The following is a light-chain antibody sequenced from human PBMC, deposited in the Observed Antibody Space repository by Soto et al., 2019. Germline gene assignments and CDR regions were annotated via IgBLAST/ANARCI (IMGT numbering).Light chain of an antibody. J-gene: IGLJ2*01. V-gene: IGLV1-51*01. CDR3: GTWDSGLSAV. Sequence: QSVLTQPPSVSAAPGQKVTISCSGSSSNIGNNYVSWYQQLPGTAPKLLIYDNNKRPSGIPDRFSGSKSGTSATLGITGLQTGDEADYYCGTWDSGLSAVFGGGTALTVL. CDR2: DNN. CDR1: SSNIGNNY.